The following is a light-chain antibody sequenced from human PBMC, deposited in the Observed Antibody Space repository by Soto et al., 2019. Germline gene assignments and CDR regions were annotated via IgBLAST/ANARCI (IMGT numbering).Light chain of an antibody. V-gene: IGLV8-61*01. CDR1: SGSVSTSYY. CDR3: VLYMGSGTWV. CDR2: NTN. J-gene: IGLJ3*02. Sequence: QTVVTQEPSFSVSPGRTVTLTCGLSSGSVSTSYYPSWYQQTPGPAPRPLIYNTNTPSSGVPDRFSGSILGNKAALTSTGAQEDDESDYYCVLYMGSGTWVFGGGTKLTVL.